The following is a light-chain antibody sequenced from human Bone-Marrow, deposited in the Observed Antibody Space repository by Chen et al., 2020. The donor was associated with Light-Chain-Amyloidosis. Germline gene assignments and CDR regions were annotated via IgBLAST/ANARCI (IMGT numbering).Light chain of an antibody. J-gene: IGLJ2*01. Sequence: QSALTQPASVSGSPGQSITISCTGTTNDVGRYKYVSWYQQHPGKAPRLLIHDVDSRPSGISDRCSGSQSGNTASRTISGLQADDEADYYCGSFTTTTSIVFGGGTKLTVL. CDR1: TNDVGRYKY. CDR2: DVD. V-gene: IGLV2-14*03. CDR3: GSFTTTTSIV.